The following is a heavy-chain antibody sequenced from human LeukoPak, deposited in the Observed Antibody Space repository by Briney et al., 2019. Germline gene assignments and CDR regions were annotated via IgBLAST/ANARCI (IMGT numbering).Heavy chain of an antibody. CDR3: TRGRATPSRLFFDYYFMDV. J-gene: IGHJ6*03. Sequence: SETLSLTCAVDGGSLTGYSWAWVRQSPGEGLEWIGEINQVERTIYSPSLEGRVSISLEASKNQFFLQLTSVAAADTAMYYCTRGRATPSRLFFDYYFMDVWGPGTPVTVSS. CDR1: GGSLTGYS. V-gene: IGHV4-34*01. D-gene: IGHD2-15*01. CDR2: INQVERT.